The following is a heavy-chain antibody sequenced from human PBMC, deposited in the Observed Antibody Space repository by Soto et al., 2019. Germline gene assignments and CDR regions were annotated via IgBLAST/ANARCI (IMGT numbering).Heavy chain of an antibody. Sequence: SETLSLTCTFSGFSISSYYWSWIRQPPGKGLEWIGYIYYSGSTNYNPSLKSRVTISVDTSKNQFSLKLSSVTAADTAVYYCARLFPAANHDAFDIWGQGTMVTVSS. J-gene: IGHJ3*02. D-gene: IGHD2-2*01. CDR1: GFSISSYY. CDR2: IYYSGST. V-gene: IGHV4-59*01. CDR3: ARLFPAANHDAFDI.